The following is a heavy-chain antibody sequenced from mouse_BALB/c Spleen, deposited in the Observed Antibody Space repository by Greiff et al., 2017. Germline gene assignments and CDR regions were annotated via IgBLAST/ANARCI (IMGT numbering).Heavy chain of an antibody. Sequence: VQLQQSGPGLVKPSQSLSLTCSVTGYSITSGYYWNWIRQFPGNKLEWMGYISYDGSNNYNPSLKNRISITRDTSKNQFFLKLNSVTTEDTATYYCARGGTTALFDYWGQGTTLTVSS. V-gene: IGHV3-6*02. J-gene: IGHJ2*01. CDR1: GYSITSGYY. D-gene: IGHD1-2*01. CDR3: ARGGTTALFDY. CDR2: ISYDGSN.